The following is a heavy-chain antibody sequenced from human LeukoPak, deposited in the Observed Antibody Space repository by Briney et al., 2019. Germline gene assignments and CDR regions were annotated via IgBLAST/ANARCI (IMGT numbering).Heavy chain of an antibody. V-gene: IGHV4-4*09. CDR2: IYTSGST. J-gene: IGHJ3*02. D-gene: IGHD3-22*01. CDR1: GGSISSYY. Sequence: SETLSLTCTVSGGSISSYYWSWIRQPPGKGLEWIGYIYTSGSTNYNPSLKSRVTISVDTSKNQFSLKLSSVTAADTAVYYCATTYYYDSSDAFDIWGQGTMVTVSS. CDR3: ATTYYYDSSDAFDI.